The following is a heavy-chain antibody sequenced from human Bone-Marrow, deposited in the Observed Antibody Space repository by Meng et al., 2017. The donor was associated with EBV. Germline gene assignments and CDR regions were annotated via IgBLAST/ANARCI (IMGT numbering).Heavy chain of an antibody. CDR1: GFTFSSYC. D-gene: IGHD4-23*01. V-gene: IGHV3-23*04. Sequence: EVQVVGVGVGVDQPGGYLLLYCADYGFTFSSYCMGWCGQAQGKGLEWISTISASGGTYYADSVKGRFTISRDSSKNTLFLQMNSLRAEDTAVYYCAKGGGNSAAEYFQHWGQGTLVTVSS. J-gene: IGHJ1*01. CDR2: ISASGGT. CDR3: AKGGGNSAAEYFQH.